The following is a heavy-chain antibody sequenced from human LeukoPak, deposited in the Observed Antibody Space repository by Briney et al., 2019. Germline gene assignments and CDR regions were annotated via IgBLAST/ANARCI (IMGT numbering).Heavy chain of an antibody. CDR1: GGSFSGYY. V-gene: IGHV4-34*01. CDR3: ARGTVVVPAAKGNYYMDV. CDR2: INHSGST. J-gene: IGHJ6*03. D-gene: IGHD2-2*01. Sequence: SETLSLTCAVYGGSFSGYYWSWIRQPPGKGLEWIREINHSGSTNYNPSLKSRVTISVDTSKNQFSLKLSSVTAADTAVYYCARGTVVVPAAKGNYYMDVWGKGTTVTVSS.